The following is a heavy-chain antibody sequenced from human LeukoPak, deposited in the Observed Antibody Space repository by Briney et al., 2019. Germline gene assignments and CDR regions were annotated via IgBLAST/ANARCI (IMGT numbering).Heavy chain of an antibody. CDR2: INSDGSST. V-gene: IGHV3-74*01. CDR3: ARAGKTGAAAFDI. D-gene: IGHD3-10*01. CDR1: GFTFSRYW. J-gene: IGHJ3*02. Sequence: GGSLRLSCAASGFTFSRYWMHWVRQAPGKGLVGVSRINSDGSSTNYADSVKGRFTISRDNTKNTLYLQMNSLRAEDTAVYYCARAGKTGAAAFDIWGQGTMVTVSS.